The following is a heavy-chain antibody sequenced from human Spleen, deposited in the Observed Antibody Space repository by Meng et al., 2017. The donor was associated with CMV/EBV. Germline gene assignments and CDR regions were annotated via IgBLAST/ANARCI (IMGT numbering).Heavy chain of an antibody. Sequence: GESLKISCAASGFTFSDYYMSWIRQAPGKGVEWVSYISSSGSTIYYADSVKGRFTISRDNAKNSLYLQMNSLRAEDTAVYYCARDCSSTSCVWGQGTLVTVSS. V-gene: IGHV3-11*01. J-gene: IGHJ4*02. CDR1: GFTFSDYY. CDR3: ARDCSSTSCV. CDR2: ISSSGSTI. D-gene: IGHD2-2*01.